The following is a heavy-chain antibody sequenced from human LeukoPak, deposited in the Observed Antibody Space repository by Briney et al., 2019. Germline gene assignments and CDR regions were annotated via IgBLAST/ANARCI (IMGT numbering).Heavy chain of an antibody. CDR3: TRDRLGGSGWFDP. D-gene: IGHD3-16*01. V-gene: IGHV1-2*02. Sequence: ASVKVSCKASGYSFTDYNIHWVRQAPGQGLEWMGWMNPNSGGPSYVQKFQGRVTMTRDTSISIAYMELSGLRSDDTAVYYCTRDRLGGSGWFDPWGQGTLVTVSS. J-gene: IGHJ5*02. CDR1: GYSFTDYN. CDR2: MNPNSGGP.